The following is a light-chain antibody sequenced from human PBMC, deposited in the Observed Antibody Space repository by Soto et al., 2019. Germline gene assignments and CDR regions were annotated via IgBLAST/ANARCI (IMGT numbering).Light chain of an antibody. J-gene: IGLJ1*01. CDR1: SSDVGSYNY. Sequence: QAVVTQPRSVSGSPGQSVTISCTGTSSDVGSYNYVSWYQQHPGKAPKLMIFDVSKRPSGVPDRFSGFKSGNTASLTISGLQAEDEADYSCCSYAGSTYVFGSGTKLTVL. CDR2: DVS. CDR3: CSYAGSTYV. V-gene: IGLV2-11*01.